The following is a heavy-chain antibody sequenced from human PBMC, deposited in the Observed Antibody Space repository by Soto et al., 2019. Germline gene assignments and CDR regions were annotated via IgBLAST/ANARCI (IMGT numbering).Heavy chain of an antibody. Sequence: GGSLRLSCAASGFTFDDYAMHWVRQAPGKGLEWVSGISWNSGSIGYADSVKGRFTISRDNAKNSLYLQMNSLRAEDTALYYCAKARAITFGGVPLDYWGQGTLVTVSS. J-gene: IGHJ4*02. CDR2: ISWNSGSI. V-gene: IGHV3-9*01. CDR1: GFTFDDYA. D-gene: IGHD3-16*01. CDR3: AKARAITFGGVPLDY.